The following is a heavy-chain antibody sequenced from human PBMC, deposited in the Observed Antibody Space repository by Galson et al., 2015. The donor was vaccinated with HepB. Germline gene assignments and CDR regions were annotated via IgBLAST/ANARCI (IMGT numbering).Heavy chain of an antibody. V-gene: IGHV2-70*01. J-gene: IGHJ3*02. CDR2: IDWDDDK. Sequence: PALVKPTQTLTLTCTFSGFSLSTSGMCVSWIRQPPGKALEWLALIDWDDDKYYSTSLKTRLTISKDTSKNQVVLTMTNMDPVDTATYYCARMLNWGLGENDAFDIWGQGTMVTVSS. CDR1: GFSLSTSGMC. D-gene: IGHD3-16*01. CDR3: ARMLNWGLGENDAFDI.